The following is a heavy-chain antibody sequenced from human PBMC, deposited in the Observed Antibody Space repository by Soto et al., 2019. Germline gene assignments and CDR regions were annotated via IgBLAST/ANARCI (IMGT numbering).Heavy chain of an antibody. Sequence: GASVKVSCKASGGTFSSYAISWVRQAPGQGLEWMGGIIPIFGTANYAQKFQGRVTITADESTSTAYMELSSLRSEDTAVYYCARDRTVPGDYYGMDVWGQGTTVTVYS. CDR3: ARDRTVPGDYYGMDV. V-gene: IGHV1-69*13. CDR1: GGTFSSYA. J-gene: IGHJ6*02. CDR2: IIPIFGTA. D-gene: IGHD2-21*02.